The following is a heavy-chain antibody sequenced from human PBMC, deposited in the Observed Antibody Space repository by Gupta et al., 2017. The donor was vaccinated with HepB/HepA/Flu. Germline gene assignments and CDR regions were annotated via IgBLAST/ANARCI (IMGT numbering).Heavy chain of an antibody. CDR1: GGSFSGYY. CDR3: ARVSSRPIYYYYYGMDV. J-gene: IGHJ6*02. CDR2: INHSGST. V-gene: IGHV4-34*01. Sequence: QVQLQQWGAGLLKPSETLSLTCAVSGGSFSGYYGSWIRQPPGKGLEWIGEINHSGSTNYNPSLKSRVTISVDTSKNQFSLKLSSVTAADTAVYYCARVSSRPIYYYYYGMDVWGQGTTVTVSS. D-gene: IGHD3-16*02.